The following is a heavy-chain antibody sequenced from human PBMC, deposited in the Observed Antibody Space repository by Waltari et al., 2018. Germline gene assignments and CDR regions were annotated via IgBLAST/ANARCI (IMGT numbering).Heavy chain of an antibody. Sequence: QLQLQESGPGLVKPSETLSLTCTVSGGSISSSSYYWGWIRQPPGKGLEWIGSIYYSGSTDDNPSLMSRVTISVDTSKNQFSLKLSSVTAADTAVYYCARDGRAPGWFDPWGQGTLVTVSS. J-gene: IGHJ5*02. CDR1: GGSISSSSYY. V-gene: IGHV4-39*07. CDR2: IYYSGST. CDR3: ARDGRAPGWFDP.